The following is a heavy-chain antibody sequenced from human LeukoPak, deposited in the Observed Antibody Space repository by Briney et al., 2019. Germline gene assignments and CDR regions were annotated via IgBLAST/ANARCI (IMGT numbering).Heavy chain of an antibody. CDR1: GGSFTSSA. J-gene: IGHJ4*02. CDR2: IIPFYGPT. D-gene: IGHD6-25*01. V-gene: IGHV1-69*01. Sequence: SVNVSCKASGGSFTSSAISWVRQAPGQGLEWMGAIIPFYGPTNYARKFQGRLTITVDESTNTVSMDLSSLRCDDTAIYYCASLGYQMSEFDSWGPGTLITVSS. CDR3: ASLGYQMSEFDS.